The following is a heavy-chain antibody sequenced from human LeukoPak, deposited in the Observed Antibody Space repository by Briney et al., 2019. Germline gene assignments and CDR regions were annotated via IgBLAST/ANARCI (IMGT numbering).Heavy chain of an antibody. CDR1: GGSISNHF. CDR2: VSTSGST. J-gene: IGHJ5*02. D-gene: IGHD3-16*01. Sequence: PSETLSLTCTVSGGSISNHFCSSIRQPAGKGLEWIGRVSTSGSTYYNPSLKSRVTMSADTSKNQFSLKLTSMTAADTAVYYCARGDSVMGGGRNWFDPWGQGTLVTVSS. CDR3: ARGDSVMGGGRNWFDP. V-gene: IGHV4-4*07.